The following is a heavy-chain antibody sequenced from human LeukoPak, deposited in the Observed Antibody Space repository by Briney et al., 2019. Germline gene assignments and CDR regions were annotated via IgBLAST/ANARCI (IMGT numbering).Heavy chain of an antibody. D-gene: IGHD2-21*02. CDR3: ARGCGGDCYALDWFDP. CDR1: GGTFSSYA. J-gene: IGHJ5*02. CDR2: IIPILGIA. V-gene: IGHV1-69*04. Sequence: GASVKVSCKASGGTFSSYAISWVRQAPGQGLEWMGRIIPILGIANYAQKFQGRVTITADKSTSTAYMELSSLRSEDTAVYYCARGCGGDCYALDWFDPWGQGTLVTVSS.